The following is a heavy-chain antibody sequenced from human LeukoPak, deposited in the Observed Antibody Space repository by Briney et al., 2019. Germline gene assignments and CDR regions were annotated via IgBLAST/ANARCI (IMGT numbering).Heavy chain of an antibody. V-gene: IGHV3-23*01. CDR2: ISGSGGST. CDR3: TKRIAARQSYYFDY. D-gene: IGHD6-6*01. CDR1: GFTFSSYA. Sequence: RPGGSLRLSCAASGFTFSSYAMSWVRQAPGKGLEWVSAISGSGGSTYYADSVKGRFTISRDNSKNTLYLQMNSLRAEDTAVYYCTKRIAARQSYYFDYWGQGTLVTVSS. J-gene: IGHJ4*02.